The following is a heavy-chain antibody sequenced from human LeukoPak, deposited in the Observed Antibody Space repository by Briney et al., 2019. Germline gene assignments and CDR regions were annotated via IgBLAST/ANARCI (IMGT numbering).Heavy chain of an antibody. D-gene: IGHD6-13*01. V-gene: IGHV4-59*01. J-gene: IGHJ4*02. CDR2: IYYSGST. Sequence: SETLSLTCTVSGGSISSYYWRWLRQPPGKGLEGIGYIYYSGSTNYNPSLTSRETISVDTSKNQFSLKLSSVTAADTAVYYCARVYSSSCFDYWGQGTLVTVSS. CDR1: GGSISSYY. CDR3: ARVYSSSCFDY.